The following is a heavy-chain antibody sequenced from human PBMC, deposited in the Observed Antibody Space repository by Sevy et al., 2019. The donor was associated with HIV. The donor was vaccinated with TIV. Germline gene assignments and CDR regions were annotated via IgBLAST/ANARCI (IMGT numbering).Heavy chain of an antibody. D-gene: IGHD3-10*01. V-gene: IGHV4-59*01. Sequence: SETLSLTCDVSGGSISSYYWSWIRQPPGKGLEWIGYINYRGTTNYNPSLNSRVTISVDTSKNQFSLKLSSVTTADTTVYYCAREILGVTIERALDVWGQGTMVTVSS. J-gene: IGHJ3*01. CDR2: INYRGTT. CDR3: AREILGVTIERALDV. CDR1: GGSISSYY.